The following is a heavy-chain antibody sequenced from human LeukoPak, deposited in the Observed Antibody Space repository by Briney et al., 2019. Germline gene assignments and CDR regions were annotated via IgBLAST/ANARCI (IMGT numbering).Heavy chain of an antibody. CDR2: ISYDGSNK. Sequence: PGGSLRLSCAASGFTVSSNYMSWVRQAPGKGLEWVAVISYDGSNKYYADSVRGRFTISRDNSKNTLYLQMNSLRAEDTAVYYCASDYYGSGSYFSYLDYWGQGTLVTVSS. D-gene: IGHD3-10*01. V-gene: IGHV3-30*03. CDR3: ASDYYGSGSYFSYLDY. J-gene: IGHJ4*02. CDR1: GFTVSSNY.